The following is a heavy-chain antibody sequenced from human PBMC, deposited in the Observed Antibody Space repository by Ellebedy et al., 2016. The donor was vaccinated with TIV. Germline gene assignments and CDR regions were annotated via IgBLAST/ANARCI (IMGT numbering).Heavy chain of an antibody. CDR2: INHSGST. V-gene: IGHV4-34*01. CDR3: ARAGPDSSSSSYYYGMDV. J-gene: IGHJ6*02. CDR1: GGSFSGYY. Sequence: MPSETLSLTCAVYGGSFSGYYWSWIRQPPGKGLEWIGEINHSGSTNYNPSLKSRVTVSVDTSKNQFSLKLSSVTAADTAVYYCARAGPDSSSSSYYYGMDVWGQGTTVTVSS. D-gene: IGHD6-13*01.